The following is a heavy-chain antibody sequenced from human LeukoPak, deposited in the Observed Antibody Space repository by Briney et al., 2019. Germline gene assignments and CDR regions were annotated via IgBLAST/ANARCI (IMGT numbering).Heavy chain of an antibody. Sequence: SETLSLTCTASGGSISSSSYYWGWIRQPPGKGLEWIGSIYYSGSTYYNPSLKSRVTISVDTSKNQFSLKLSSVTAADTAVYYCARPSIAVAGTWAGYFDYWGQGTLVTVSS. V-gene: IGHV4-39*01. J-gene: IGHJ4*02. CDR1: GGSISSSSYY. CDR2: IYYSGST. D-gene: IGHD6-19*01. CDR3: ARPSIAVAGTWAGYFDY.